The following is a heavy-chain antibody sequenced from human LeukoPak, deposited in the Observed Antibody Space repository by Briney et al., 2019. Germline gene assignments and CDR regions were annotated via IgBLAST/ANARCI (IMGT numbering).Heavy chain of an antibody. CDR3: ARGGGYLGFDP. CDR1: GYSISSGYY. CDR2: IYHSGGT. Sequence: SETLSLTCTVSGYSISSGYYWGWIRQPPGKGLEWIGSIYHSGGTYYNPSLKSRVTISVDTSKNQFSLKLSSVTAADTAVYYCARGGGYLGFDPWGQGTLVTVSS. D-gene: IGHD5-18*01. V-gene: IGHV4-38-2*02. J-gene: IGHJ5*02.